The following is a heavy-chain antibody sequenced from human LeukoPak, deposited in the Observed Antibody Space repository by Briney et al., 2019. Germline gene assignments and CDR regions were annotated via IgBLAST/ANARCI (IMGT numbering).Heavy chain of an antibody. J-gene: IGHJ4*02. CDR3: ARLIGDYYDNSRSSYWHGHLDY. V-gene: IGHV1-46*01. CDR1: GYTFTRNY. Sequence: ASVKVSCKASGYTFTRNYINWLRQAPEQGLEWTGMIDPSGGGTAYAQKFQDRVTMTSDTSTSTVYMELNSLRSEDTAVYYCARLIGDYYDNSRSSYWHGHLDYWGQGALVTVSS. D-gene: IGHD3-22*01. CDR2: IDPSGGGT.